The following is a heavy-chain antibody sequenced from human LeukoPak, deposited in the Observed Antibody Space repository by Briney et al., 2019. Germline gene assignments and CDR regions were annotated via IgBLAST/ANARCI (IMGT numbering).Heavy chain of an antibody. Sequence: ASVKVSCKASGYTFTGYYMHWVRQAPGQGLEWMGWINPNSGGTNYAQKFQGRVTMTRDTSISTAYMELSRLRSDDTAVYYCASPLYCSSTSCYAHVYWGQGPLVTVSS. CDR2: INPNSGGT. CDR1: GYTFTGYY. CDR3: ASPLYCSSTSCYAHVY. J-gene: IGHJ4*02. V-gene: IGHV1-2*02. D-gene: IGHD2-2*01.